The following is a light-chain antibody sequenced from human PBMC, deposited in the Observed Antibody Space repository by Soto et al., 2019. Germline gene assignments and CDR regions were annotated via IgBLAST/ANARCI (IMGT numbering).Light chain of an antibody. CDR2: EVS. V-gene: IGLV2-14*01. CDR3: SSYTSSSTPYV. CDR1: SSDIGGYNY. J-gene: IGLJ1*01. Sequence: QSALTQPASVSGSPGQSITISCTGTSSDIGGYNYVSWYQQHPGKAPKLIIYEVSNRPSEVSNRFSGSKSGNTASLTISGLQAEDEADYYCSSYTSSSTPYVFGTGTQLTVL.